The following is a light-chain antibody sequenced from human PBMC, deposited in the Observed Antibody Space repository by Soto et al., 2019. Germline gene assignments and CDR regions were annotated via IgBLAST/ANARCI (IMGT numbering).Light chain of an antibody. J-gene: IGKJ1*01. CDR3: QQYGGSPWT. CDR2: GAS. V-gene: IGKV3-20*01. CDR1: QSVSNNY. Sequence: EIVMTQSPATLSVSPGGRATLSCRASQSVSNNYLAWYQQNPGQAPRLLIYGASNRATGIPDRFSGSGSGTDFTLTISRLEPEDFAVFYCQQYGGSPWTFGQGTKVDIK.